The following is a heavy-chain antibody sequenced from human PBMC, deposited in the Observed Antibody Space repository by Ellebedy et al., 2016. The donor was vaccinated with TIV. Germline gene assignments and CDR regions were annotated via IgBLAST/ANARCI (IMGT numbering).Heavy chain of an antibody. CDR3: ARQGYRGYSYGATYTPFDY. CDR2: ISYDGSNK. V-gene: IGHV3-30*03. D-gene: IGHD5-18*01. Sequence: GESLKISCAASGFTFSRFGMHWVRQAPGKGLAWVAVISYDGSNKYYADSVKGRLTISRDNSKNMLYLQMNSLRAEDTAVYYCARQGYRGYSYGATYTPFDYWGQGTLFTVSS. J-gene: IGHJ4*02. CDR1: GFTFSRFG.